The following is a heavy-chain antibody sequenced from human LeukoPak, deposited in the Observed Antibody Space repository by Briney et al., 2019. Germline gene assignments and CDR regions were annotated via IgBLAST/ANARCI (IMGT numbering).Heavy chain of an antibody. CDR1: GTSISRNDYY. CDR2: IYYSVNT. Sequence: SETLTLSCTASGTSISRNDYYWCRIRQPPGKGLEWIGSIYYSVNTYHNPSLVSRVTLPVDTSKNRFSLKLTSVTPAATSVTYCARLTSIYHPPYKWGQGTLVTVSS. J-gene: IGHJ4*02. CDR3: ARLTSIYHPPYK. D-gene: IGHD5/OR15-5a*01. V-gene: IGHV4-39*01.